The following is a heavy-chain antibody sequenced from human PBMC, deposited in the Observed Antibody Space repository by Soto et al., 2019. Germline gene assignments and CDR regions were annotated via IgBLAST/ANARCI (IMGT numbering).Heavy chain of an antibody. CDR3: ARERLRHYYVSGSYREDYGMKV. J-gene: IGHJ6*02. D-gene: IGHD3-10*01. V-gene: IGHV1-69*06. Sequence: QVQLVQSGAEVKKPGSSVKVSCKASGGTFSSYAISWVRQAPGQGLEWMGGIIPIFVTANYTQKFQGRVTITARKSTRTAYMELSSLRSEATAVYYCARERLRHYYVSGSYREDYGMKVWGQGTTVTVSS. CDR2: IIPIFVTA. CDR1: GGTFSSYA.